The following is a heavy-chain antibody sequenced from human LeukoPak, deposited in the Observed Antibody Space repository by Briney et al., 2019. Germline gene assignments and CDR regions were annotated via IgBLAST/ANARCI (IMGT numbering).Heavy chain of an antibody. CDR3: ARDLEQLMVLGRFDP. Sequence: GGSLRLSCAASGFTFSDYYMNWIRQAPGKGLEWISYISGSGNTIYQADSVKGRFTISRDNAKNSLFLQMNSLRADDTAVYYCARDLEQLMVLGRFDPWGQGTLVIVSS. J-gene: IGHJ5*02. CDR2: ISGSGNTI. V-gene: IGHV3-11*01. CDR1: GFTFSDYY. D-gene: IGHD6-13*01.